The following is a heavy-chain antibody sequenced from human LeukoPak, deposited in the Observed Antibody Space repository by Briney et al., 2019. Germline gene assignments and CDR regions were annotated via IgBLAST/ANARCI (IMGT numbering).Heavy chain of an antibody. Sequence: GGSLRLSCAASGFTFSNYGFHWVRRAPGQGLEWVAAISYDGSRKWFSDSVKGRFTISRDNSKNMVYLQMNSLRPEDTAVYYCARDMSGYYTFDYWGQGTLVTVSS. CDR3: ARDMSGYYTFDY. D-gene: IGHD3-22*01. V-gene: IGHV3-30*04. J-gene: IGHJ4*02. CDR1: GFTFSNYG. CDR2: ISYDGSRK.